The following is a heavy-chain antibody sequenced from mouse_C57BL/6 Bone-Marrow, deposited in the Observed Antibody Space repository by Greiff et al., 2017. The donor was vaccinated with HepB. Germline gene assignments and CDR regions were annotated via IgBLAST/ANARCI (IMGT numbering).Heavy chain of an antibody. CDR1: GFTFSDYG. Sequence: VMLVESGGGLVKPGGSLKLSCAASGFTFSDYGMHWVRQAPEKGLEWVAYISSGSSTIYYADTVKGRFTISRDNAKNTLFLQMTSLRSEDTAMYYCARQTTVVALRYFDVWGTGTTVTVSS. J-gene: IGHJ1*03. CDR2: ISSGSSTI. V-gene: IGHV5-17*01. D-gene: IGHD1-1*01. CDR3: ARQTTVVALRYFDV.